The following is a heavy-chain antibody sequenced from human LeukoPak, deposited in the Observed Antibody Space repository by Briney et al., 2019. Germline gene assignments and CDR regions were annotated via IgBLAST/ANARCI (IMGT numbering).Heavy chain of an antibody. J-gene: IGHJ6*03. CDR3: ARGSRIQLWGYYYYMDV. Sequence: ASVKVSCKASGYTFTGYYMHWVRQAPGQGLEWMGWINPNSGGTNYAQKFQGRVTMTRDTSISTAYMELSRLRSDDTAVYYCARGSRIQLWGYYYYMDVWGKGTTVTVSS. CDR1: GYTFTGYY. CDR2: INPNSGGT. V-gene: IGHV1-2*02. D-gene: IGHD5-18*01.